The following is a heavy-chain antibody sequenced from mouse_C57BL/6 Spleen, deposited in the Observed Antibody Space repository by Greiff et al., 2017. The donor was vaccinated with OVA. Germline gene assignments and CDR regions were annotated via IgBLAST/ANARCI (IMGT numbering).Heavy chain of an antibody. Sequence: QVQLQQSGPELVKPGASVKISCKASGYAFSSSWMNWVKQRPGKGLEWIGRIYPGDGDTNYNGKFKGKATLTADKSSSTAYMQLSSLTSEDSAVYFCARYTGNSLFDYWGQGTTLTVSS. V-gene: IGHV1-82*01. CDR2: IYPGDGDT. J-gene: IGHJ2*01. CDR3: ARYTGNSLFDY. CDR1: GYAFSSSW. D-gene: IGHD2-1*01.